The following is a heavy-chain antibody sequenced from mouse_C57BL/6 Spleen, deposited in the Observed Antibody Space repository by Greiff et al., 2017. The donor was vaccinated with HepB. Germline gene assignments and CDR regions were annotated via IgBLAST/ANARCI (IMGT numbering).Heavy chain of an antibody. CDR2: IYPRRGNT. Sequence: VQLQQSGAELARPGASVKLSCKASGYTFTSYGISWVKQRTGQGLEWIGEIYPRRGNTYYNEKFKGKATLTADKSSSTAYMELRSLTSEDSAVYFCARGGYGSSYDWYFDVWGTGTTVTVSS. V-gene: IGHV1-81*01. J-gene: IGHJ1*03. D-gene: IGHD1-1*01. CDR3: ARGGYGSSYDWYFDV. CDR1: GYTFTSYG.